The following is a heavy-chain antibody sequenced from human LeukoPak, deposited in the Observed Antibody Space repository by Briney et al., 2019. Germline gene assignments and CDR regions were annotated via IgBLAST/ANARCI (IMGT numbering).Heavy chain of an antibody. CDR3: AKDMLAGTTPRTDF. CDR1: GFTFSSYD. D-gene: IGHD6-13*01. CDR2: SDSVGNT. Sequence: GGSLRLSCAASGFTFSSYDMTWVRQVPGKGLEWVSTSDSVGNTFYADSVKGRFTISRDNSKNTLYLQMNSLRAEDTAVYYCAKDMLAGTTPRTDFWGQGTLVTVSS. V-gene: IGHV3-23*01. J-gene: IGHJ4*02.